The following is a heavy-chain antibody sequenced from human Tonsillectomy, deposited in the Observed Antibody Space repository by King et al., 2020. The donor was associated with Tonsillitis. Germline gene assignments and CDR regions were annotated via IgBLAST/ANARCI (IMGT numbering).Heavy chain of an antibody. D-gene: IGHD2-15*01. CDR1: GFTFSGSA. Sequence: VQLVESGGGLVQPGGSLKLSCAASGFTFSGSAMHWVRQASGKGLEWVGRIRSKANSYATVYAASVKGRLTISRDDSKNTAYLQMNSLKTEDTAGYYFTRRVVAASRGMDVWGQGTTVTVSS. CDR2: IRSKANSYAT. CDR3: TRRVVAASRGMDV. V-gene: IGHV3-73*02. J-gene: IGHJ6*02.